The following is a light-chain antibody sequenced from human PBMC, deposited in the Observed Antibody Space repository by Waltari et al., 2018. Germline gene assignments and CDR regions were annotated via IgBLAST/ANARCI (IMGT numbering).Light chain of an antibody. V-gene: IGLV2-11*01. CDR2: DVT. J-gene: IGLJ2*01. CDR1: SSDVGGYYY. Sequence: QSALTQPRSVSGSPGQSVAFSCTGTSSDVGGYYYVSWYQQHPGNAPKLMIFDVTKRASGVHVRFYGSKSGGTAALTISGLQAADAADYYCCSYAGRYTSVVFGGGTRLTVL. CDR3: CSYAGRYTSVV.